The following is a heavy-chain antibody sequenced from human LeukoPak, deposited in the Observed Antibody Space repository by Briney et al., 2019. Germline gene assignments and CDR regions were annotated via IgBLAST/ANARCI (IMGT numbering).Heavy chain of an antibody. J-gene: IGHJ4*02. CDR3: ARTLALYGSGSFFDF. V-gene: IGHV3-30-3*01. D-gene: IGHD3-10*01. Sequence: GGSLRLSCSASGFXFSSYAIHWIRQAPGRGLEWVAVISYDGSIKYYADSLKGRFTISRDNSKNTLYLQMNSLRAEDTAVYYCARTLALYGSGSFFDFWGQGTLVTVSS. CDR2: ISYDGSIK. CDR1: GFXFSSYA.